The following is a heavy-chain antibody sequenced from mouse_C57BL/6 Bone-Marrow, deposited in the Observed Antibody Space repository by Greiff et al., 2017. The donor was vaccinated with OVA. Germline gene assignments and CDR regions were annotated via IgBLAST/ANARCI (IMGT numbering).Heavy chain of an antibody. Sequence: EVQLQQSGAELVKPGASVKLSCTASGFNFTDYYMHWVKQRPEQGLEWIGMIDPADGDTKYAPKFQGKATITADTSSNTAYLQRSSLTAEDTAVYYCARPFDEYDWYFDVWGTGTTVTVSS. J-gene: IGHJ1*03. CDR3: ARPFDEYDWYFDV. CDR1: GFNFTDYY. CDR2: IDPADGDT. D-gene: IGHD5-1*01. V-gene: IGHV14-2*01.